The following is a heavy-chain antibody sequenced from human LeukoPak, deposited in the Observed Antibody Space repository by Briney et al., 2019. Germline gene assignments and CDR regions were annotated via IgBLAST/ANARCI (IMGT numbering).Heavy chain of an antibody. J-gene: IGHJ4*02. D-gene: IGHD3-22*01. CDR2: VRSINDGGTT. CDR1: GFTFNNAW. Sequence: GGSLRLSCAASGFTFNNAWLSWVRQAPGKGLEWVGRVRSINDGGTTEYAAPVKGRFIISRDDSKNTLYVQMNSLKTEDTAVYYCTTVHDSSGYSYRGFDYWGQGTLVTVSS. CDR3: TTVHDSSGYSYRGFDY. V-gene: IGHV3-15*01.